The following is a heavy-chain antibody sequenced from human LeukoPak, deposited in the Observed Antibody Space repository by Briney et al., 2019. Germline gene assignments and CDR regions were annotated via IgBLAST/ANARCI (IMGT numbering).Heavy chain of an antibody. J-gene: IGHJ6*02. Sequence: PGGSLRLSCAASGCTFSNAWMTWVRQAPGKGLEWVGRIYRNADGGTTDYATPVKGRFTISRDDSKNTLYLQMNSLKTEDIAVYYCTTDSYCSTTTCYASSNYYYGLDAWGQGTSVTVSS. D-gene: IGHD2-2*01. CDR1: GCTFSNAW. V-gene: IGHV3-15*05. CDR3: TTDSYCSTTTCYASSNYYYGLDA. CDR2: IYRNADGGTT.